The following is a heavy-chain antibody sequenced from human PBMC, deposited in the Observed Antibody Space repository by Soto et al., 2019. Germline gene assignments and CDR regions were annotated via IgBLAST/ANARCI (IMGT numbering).Heavy chain of an antibody. D-gene: IGHD2-15*01. V-gene: IGHV4-31*03. CDR1: GGSISSGDYY. CDR2: IYYSGST. CDR3: ARGSVVAATLFDY. Sequence: TSETLSLTCTVSGGSISSGDYYWSWIRQHPGKGLEWIGYIYYSGSTYYNPSLESRVTISVDTSKNQFSLKLSSVTAADTAVYYCARGSVVAATLFDYWGQGTLVTVSS. J-gene: IGHJ4*02.